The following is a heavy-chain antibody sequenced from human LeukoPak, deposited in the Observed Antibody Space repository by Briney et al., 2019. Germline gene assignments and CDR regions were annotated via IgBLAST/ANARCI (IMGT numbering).Heavy chain of an antibody. CDR1: GNSISSYY. D-gene: IGHD3-22*01. V-gene: IGHV4-59*01. Sequence: SETLSLTCSVSGNSISSYYWSWIRQSPGKGLEWIGYIHYSGSTNYNPSLKSRVTMSVDTSKNQLSLNLSSVTAADTAVYYCAREGTNFYESSGVFDYWGQGTLVTVSS. J-gene: IGHJ4*02. CDR3: AREGTNFYESSGVFDY. CDR2: IHYSGST.